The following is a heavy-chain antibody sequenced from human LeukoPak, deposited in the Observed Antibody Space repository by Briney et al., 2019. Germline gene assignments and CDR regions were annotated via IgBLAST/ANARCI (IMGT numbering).Heavy chain of an antibody. CDR1: GGSISSSSYY. D-gene: IGHD5-18*01. J-gene: IGHJ4*02. CDR3: ATRYSYGSDY. CDR2: IYYSGST. V-gene: IGHV4-39*01. Sequence: PPETLSLTCTVSGGSISSSSYYWGWIRQPPGKGLEWIGSIYYSGSTYYNPSLKSRVTISVDTSKNQFSLKLSSVTAADTAVYYCATRYSYGSDYWGQGTLVTVSS.